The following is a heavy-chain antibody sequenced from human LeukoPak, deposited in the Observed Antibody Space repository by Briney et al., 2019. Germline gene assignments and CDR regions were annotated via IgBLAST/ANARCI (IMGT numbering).Heavy chain of an antibody. CDR1: GFVFSTYW. CDR3: ASGRHDFLH. V-gene: IGHV3-7*01. D-gene: IGHD3/OR15-3a*01. Sequence: GGSLRLSCAASGFVFSTYWMTWVRQAPGKGLEGVANINLDGTEEHYVDSSLKGRFTISRDNAKNSLYLQMTSLRVEDTAVYYCASGRHDFLHWGQGTLVTVSS. CDR2: INLDGTEE. J-gene: IGHJ4*02.